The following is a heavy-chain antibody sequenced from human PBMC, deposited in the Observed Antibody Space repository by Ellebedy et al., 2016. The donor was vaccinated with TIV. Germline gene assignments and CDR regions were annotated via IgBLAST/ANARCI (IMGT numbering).Heavy chain of an antibody. CDR2: INPSGGST. Sequence: ASVKVSXXASGYTFTSYGISWVRQAPGQGLEWMGIINPSGGSTSYAQKFQGRVTMTRDTSTSTVYMELSSLRSEDTAVYYCAREGAFDIWGQGTMVTVSS. J-gene: IGHJ3*02. CDR3: AREGAFDI. V-gene: IGHV1-46*01. CDR1: GYTFTSYG.